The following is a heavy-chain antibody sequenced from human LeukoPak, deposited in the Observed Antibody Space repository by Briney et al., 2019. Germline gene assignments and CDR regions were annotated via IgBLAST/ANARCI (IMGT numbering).Heavy chain of an antibody. CDR2: ITTGDGNT. Sequence: PGGSLRLSCAASGFTFSSYGMHWVRQAPGKGLKWVSTITTGDGNTYYADSVKGRFTVSRDDSKNTLYLQMNSLRAEDTAVYYCAKDGGLWVSAHWGDSWGRGTLVTVSS. CDR1: GFTFSSYG. CDR3: AKDGGLWVSAHWGDS. D-gene: IGHD7-27*01. J-gene: IGHJ4*02. V-gene: IGHV3-23*01.